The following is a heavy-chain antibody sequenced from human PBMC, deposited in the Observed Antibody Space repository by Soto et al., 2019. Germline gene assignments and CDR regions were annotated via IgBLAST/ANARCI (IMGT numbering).Heavy chain of an antibody. Sequence: SESLSLTSAVSGYSISSGYYWGWIRQPPGKGLEWIGTIYLSGTTYYNPSLKSRVTISVDTSKNQFSLKLSSVTAADTAVYYCAREGDDVLRFLEWLSDGGRYFDYWGQGTLVTVSS. CDR1: GYSISSGYY. CDR2: IYLSGTT. D-gene: IGHD3-3*01. J-gene: IGHJ4*02. V-gene: IGHV4-38-2*02. CDR3: AREGDDVLRFLEWLSDGGRYFDY.